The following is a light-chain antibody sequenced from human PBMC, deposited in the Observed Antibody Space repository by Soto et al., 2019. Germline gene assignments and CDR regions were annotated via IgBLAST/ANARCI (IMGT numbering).Light chain of an antibody. CDR2: EVS. CDR3: SSYTSSSTLEVL. J-gene: IGLJ2*01. Sequence: QSVLTQPASVSGSPGQSITISCTGTSSDVGDYNYVSWYQQHPGKAPKLMIYEVSNRPSGVSNRFSGSKSGNTASLTISGLQAEDEADYSCSSYTSSSTLEVLFGGGTKVTVL. V-gene: IGLV2-14*01. CDR1: SSDVGDYNY.